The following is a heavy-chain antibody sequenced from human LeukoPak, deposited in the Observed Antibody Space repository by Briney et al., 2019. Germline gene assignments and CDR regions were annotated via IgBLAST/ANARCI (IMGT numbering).Heavy chain of an antibody. D-gene: IGHD2-2*02. J-gene: IGHJ4*02. CDR2: ISAYNGNT. V-gene: IGHV1-18*01. CDR1: GYTFTSYG. CDR3: ARDLFSSRYCSSTSCYILDY. Sequence: GASVKVSCKASGYTFTSYGISWVRQAPGQGLEWMGWISAYNGNTNYAQKLQGRVTMTTDTSTSTAYMELRSLRSDDTAVYSCARDLFSSRYCSSTSCYILDYWVQGTLVTVSS.